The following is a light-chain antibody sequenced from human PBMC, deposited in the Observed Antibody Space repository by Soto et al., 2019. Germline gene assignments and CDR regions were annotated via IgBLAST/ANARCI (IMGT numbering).Light chain of an antibody. J-gene: IGKJ1*01. V-gene: IGKV1-9*01. CDR2: AAS. Sequence: IQLTQSPSSLSASVGDRVTITCRASQGISSYLAWCQKKPGRAPKLLIYAASTLQSGVPSRFSGSGSGTEFTLTISSLQPDDFATYYCQQYNSYLWTFGQGTKVDIK. CDR3: QQYNSYLWT. CDR1: QGISSY.